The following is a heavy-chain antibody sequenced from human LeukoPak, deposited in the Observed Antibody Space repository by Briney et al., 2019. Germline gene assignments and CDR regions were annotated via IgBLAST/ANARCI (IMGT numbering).Heavy chain of an antibody. CDR2: IWSDASNK. CDR1: GFTFSAYG. CDR3: ARGAETATLPDY. J-gene: IGHJ4*02. D-gene: IGHD5-24*01. V-gene: IGHV3-33*01. Sequence: GGSLRLSCAASGFTFSAYGMEWVRQAPGKGLEGVAAIWSDASNKYYADSVKGRFTISRDNSKNTLYLQMDSLRDGDTAVYYCARGAETATLPDYWGQGALVTVS.